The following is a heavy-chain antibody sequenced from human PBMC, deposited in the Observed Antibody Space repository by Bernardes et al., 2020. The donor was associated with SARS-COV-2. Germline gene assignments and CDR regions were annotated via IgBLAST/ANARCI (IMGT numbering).Heavy chain of an antibody. V-gene: IGHV4-34*01. CDR3: ARGGRGVRIDY. Sequence: ETLSFSCAVFDGSFSGYYWNWIRPSPEKGLEWIGEINHYGDTNANPSLQSRITISVDASKNQFFLKVKSMTAADTAVYYCARGGRGVRIDYWSQGTVVTVSS. CDR1: DGSFSGYY. CDR2: INHYGDT. J-gene: IGHJ4*02. D-gene: IGHD3-10*01.